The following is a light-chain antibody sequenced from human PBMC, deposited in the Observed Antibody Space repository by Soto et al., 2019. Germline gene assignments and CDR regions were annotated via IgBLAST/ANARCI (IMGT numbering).Light chain of an antibody. J-gene: IGLJ1*01. CDR3: NSYTSTTPYV. Sequence: QSVLTQPASVSGSPGQSITISYTGTSSDVGGYRYVSWFQHHPGKAPKLIIYEVSNRPSGISDRFSGSKSGNTASLTISGLQAEDEADYYCNSYTSTTPYVFGTGTKVTVL. CDR2: EVS. CDR1: SSDVGGYRY. V-gene: IGLV2-14*01.